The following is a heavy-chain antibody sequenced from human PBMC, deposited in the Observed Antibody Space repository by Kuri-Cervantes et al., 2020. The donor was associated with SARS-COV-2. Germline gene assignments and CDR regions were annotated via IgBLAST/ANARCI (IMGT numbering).Heavy chain of an antibody. Sequence: GGSLRLSCAASGFTFSGYSMNWVRQAPGKGLEWVANIKQDGSEKYYVDSVKGRFTISRDNAKNSLYLQMNSLRAEDTAVYYCARARVVVVAATLLPLYFDYWGQGTLVTVSS. CDR3: ARARVVVVAATLLPLYFDY. J-gene: IGHJ4*02. D-gene: IGHD2-15*01. CDR1: GFTFSGYS. V-gene: IGHV3-7*01. CDR2: IKQDGSEK.